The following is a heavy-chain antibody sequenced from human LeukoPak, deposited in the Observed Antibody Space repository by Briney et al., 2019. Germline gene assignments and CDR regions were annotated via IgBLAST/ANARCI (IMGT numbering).Heavy chain of an antibody. D-gene: IGHD3-22*01. CDR2: ISSSGSTI. CDR1: GFTFSSYE. J-gene: IGHJ4*02. CDR3: AKDMHYYDSSGYYFGY. Sequence: GGSLRLSCAASGFTFSSYEMNWVRQAPGKGLEWVSYISSSGSTIYYADSVKGRFTISRDNAKNSLYLQMNSLRAEDTAVYYCAKDMHYYDSSGYYFGYWGQGTLVTVSS. V-gene: IGHV3-48*03.